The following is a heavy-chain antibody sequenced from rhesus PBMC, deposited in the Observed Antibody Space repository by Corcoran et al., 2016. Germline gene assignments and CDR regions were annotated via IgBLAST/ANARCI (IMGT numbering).Heavy chain of an antibody. J-gene: IGHJ4*01. CDR2: LYGSGGST. V-gene: IGHV4-106*01. D-gene: IGHD4-4*01. Sequence: QVQLQESGPGLVKPSETLSLTCAVSGGSISDSYYWSGVRQPPGKGLEWIGYLYGSGGSTYYHPSLKSRVTISTDTSKNQFSLKLSSVTAADTAVYYCARDRGDYGSLDYWGQGVLVTVSS. CDR3: ARDRGDYGSLDY. CDR1: GGSISDSYY.